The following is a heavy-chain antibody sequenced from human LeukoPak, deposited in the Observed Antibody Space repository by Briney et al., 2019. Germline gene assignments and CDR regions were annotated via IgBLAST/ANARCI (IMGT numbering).Heavy chain of an antibody. CDR3: ARDGGGPDAFDI. CDR2: ISSGSSTI. V-gene: IGHV3-48*01. J-gene: IGHJ3*02. Sequence: GGSLRLSCAASGFTFSSYTMNWVRQAPGKGLEWVSYISSGSSTIYYADSVEGRFTTSRDNAANSLYLQMNSLRAEDTAVYYCARDGGGPDAFDIWGQGTMATVSS. CDR1: GFTFSSYT.